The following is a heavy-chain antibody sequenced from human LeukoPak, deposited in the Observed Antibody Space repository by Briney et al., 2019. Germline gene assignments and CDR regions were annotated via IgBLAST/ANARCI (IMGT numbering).Heavy chain of an antibody. Sequence: PGGSLRLSCAASGFTVSSSYMTWVRQAPGKGLEWVSVIYSGGSTHYAGSVKGRFTISRDNSKNTVYLQINSLRAEDTAVYHCARAPYSSSWYFDYWGQGTLVTVSS. J-gene: IGHJ4*02. CDR3: ARAPYSSSWYFDY. D-gene: IGHD6-13*01. CDR1: GFTVSSSY. V-gene: IGHV3-66*01. CDR2: IYSGGST.